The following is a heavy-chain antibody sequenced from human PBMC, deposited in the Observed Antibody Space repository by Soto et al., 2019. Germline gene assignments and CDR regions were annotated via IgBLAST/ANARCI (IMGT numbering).Heavy chain of an antibody. J-gene: IGHJ6*02. CDR2: IDPSDSYT. V-gene: IGHV5-10-1*01. Sequence: PGESLKISCKGSGYSFASSWINWVRQMPGKGLEWMGRIDPSDSYTNYSPSFQGHVTISADKSTSTTYLQWSSLKASDTAIYYCARIYSGSGRGVMDVWGQGTTVTVSS. CDR1: GYSFASSW. D-gene: IGHD3-10*01. CDR3: ARIYSGSGRGVMDV.